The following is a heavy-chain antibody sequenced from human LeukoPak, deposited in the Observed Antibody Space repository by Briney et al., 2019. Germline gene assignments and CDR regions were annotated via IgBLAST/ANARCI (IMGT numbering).Heavy chain of an antibody. CDR1: SGSIASNYY. D-gene: IGHD2-21*01. J-gene: IGHJ3*02. CDR3: ARGVYCGGDCRWGDAFDI. V-gene: IGHV4-4*02. CDR2: IHHSGRS. Sequence: PSGTLSLTCTVSSGSIASNYYWTWVRQPPGKVMQWIGEIHHSGRSNYNLSLKSRVTMSIDRSKNQFSLKLSSVTAADTAVYYCARGVYCGGDCRWGDAFDIWGQGTMVTVSS.